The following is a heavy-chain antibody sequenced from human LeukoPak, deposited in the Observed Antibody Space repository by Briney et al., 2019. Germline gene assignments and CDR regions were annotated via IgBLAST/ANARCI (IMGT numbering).Heavy chain of an antibody. D-gene: IGHD5-12*01. CDR2: ISGSGGST. V-gene: IGHV3-23*01. CDR1: GFTFSSYA. CDR3: AKVNLVATFAFDY. Sequence: PGGSLRLSCAASGFTFSSYAMGWVRQAPGKGLEWVSAISGSGGSTYYADSVKGRFTISRDNSKNTLYLQMNSLRAEDTAVYYCAKVNLVATFAFDYWGQGTLVTVSS. J-gene: IGHJ4*02.